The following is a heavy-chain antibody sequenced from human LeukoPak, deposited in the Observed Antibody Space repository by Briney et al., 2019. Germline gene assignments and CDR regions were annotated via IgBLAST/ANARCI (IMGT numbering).Heavy chain of an antibody. CDR1: GGSISSGSYY. CDR3: ARPLPSKYNWFDP. Sequence: KTSETLSLTCTVSGGSISSGSYYWSWIRQPPGKGLEWIGEINHSGSTNYNPSLKSRVTISVDTSKNQFSLKLSSVTAADTAVYYCARPLPSKYNWFDPWGQGTLVTVSS. CDR2: INHSGST. J-gene: IGHJ5*02. V-gene: IGHV4-39*07.